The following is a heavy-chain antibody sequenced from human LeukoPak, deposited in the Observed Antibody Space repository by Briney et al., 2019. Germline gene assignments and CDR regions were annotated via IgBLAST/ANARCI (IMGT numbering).Heavy chain of an antibody. CDR1: GGSISTYY. J-gene: IGHJ4*02. CDR3: ARQYNWNDRYFDY. D-gene: IGHD1-1*01. Sequence: SETLSLTSTVSGGSISTYYWSWIRQPPRERLGWIGHIYYSGGTNYNPSLKSRVTISVDTSKNQFSLKLSSVTAADTAVYYCARQYNWNDRYFDYWGQGTLVTVSS. V-gene: IGHV4-59*08. CDR2: IYYSGGT.